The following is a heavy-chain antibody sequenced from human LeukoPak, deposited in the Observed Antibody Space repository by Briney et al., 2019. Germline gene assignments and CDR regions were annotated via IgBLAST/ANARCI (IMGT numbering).Heavy chain of an antibody. D-gene: IGHD3-10*01. Sequence: SETLSLTCTVSGGSISNYYWSWIRQPPGKGLEWIGYIYYSGSTNYNPSLRSRVTISVDTSKNQFSLKLSSVTAADTAVYYCARDRGLWLGEARDAFDIWGQGTMVTVFS. J-gene: IGHJ3*02. CDR1: GGSISNYY. CDR3: ARDRGLWLGEARDAFDI. V-gene: IGHV4-59*01. CDR2: IYYSGST.